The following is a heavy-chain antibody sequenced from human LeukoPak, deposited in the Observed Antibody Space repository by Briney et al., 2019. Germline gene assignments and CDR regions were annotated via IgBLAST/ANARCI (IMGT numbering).Heavy chain of an antibody. CDR3: VTGYCSSTSCYPYNWFDP. Sequence: SVKVSFKASGGTFSSYAISWVRQAPGQGLEWMGGIIPIFGTANYAQKFQGRVTITTDESTSTAYMELSSLRSEDTAVYYCVTGYCSSTSCYPYNWFDPWGQGTLVTVSS. J-gene: IGHJ5*02. V-gene: IGHV1-69*05. CDR1: GGTFSSYA. CDR2: IIPIFGTA. D-gene: IGHD2-2*03.